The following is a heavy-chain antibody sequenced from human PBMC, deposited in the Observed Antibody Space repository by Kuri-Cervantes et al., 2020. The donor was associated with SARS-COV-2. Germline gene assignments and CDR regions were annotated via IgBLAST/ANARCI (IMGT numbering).Heavy chain of an antibody. Sequence: GGSLRLSCAASGFIFNAYDMNWVRQAPGKGLEWVSYISSGSRSKYYGDSVKGRFTISRDNAKQLLYLQMNSLRAEDTAIYYCVRGTEDYSGARSFFDSWGQGTPVTVSS. CDR2: ISSGSRSK. CDR3: VRGTEDYSGARSFFDS. CDR1: GFIFNAYD. D-gene: IGHD4-11*01. V-gene: IGHV3-48*01. J-gene: IGHJ4*02.